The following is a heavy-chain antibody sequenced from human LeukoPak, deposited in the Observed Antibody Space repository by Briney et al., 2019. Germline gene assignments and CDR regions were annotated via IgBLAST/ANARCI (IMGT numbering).Heavy chain of an antibody. D-gene: IGHD6-19*01. CDR3: ARHSGRHISGWYNPHGYYFDY. CDR1: GGSISSSSYY. J-gene: IGHJ4*02. CDR2: IYYSGST. V-gene: IGHV4-39*01. Sequence: SETLSLTCTVSGGSISSSSYYWGWIRQPPGKGLEWIGSIYYSGSTYYNPSLKSRVTISVDTSKNQFSLKLSSVTAADTAVYYYARHSGRHISGWYNPHGYYFDYWGQGTLVTVSS.